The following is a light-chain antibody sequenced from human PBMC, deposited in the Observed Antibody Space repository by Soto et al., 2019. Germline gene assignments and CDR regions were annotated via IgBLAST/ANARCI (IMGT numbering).Light chain of an antibody. CDR1: QSISSY. Sequence: DIQMTQSPSSLSASVGDRVTITCRASQSISSYLNWYQQKPGKAPKLLIYAASSLQSGVPSRFSGCGSGTDFTLTISSLQPDDFATYYCQQSYSTITFGPGTKVDIK. V-gene: IGKV1-39*01. CDR2: AAS. J-gene: IGKJ3*01. CDR3: QQSYSTIT.